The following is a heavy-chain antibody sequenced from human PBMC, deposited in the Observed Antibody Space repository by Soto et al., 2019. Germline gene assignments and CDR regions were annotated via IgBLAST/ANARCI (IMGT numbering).Heavy chain of an antibody. Sequence: GASVKVSFKASGCTFSTYSINWVRQAPGQGLEWMGGIIPLFGTTNYAQKFKGRVTITADESTSTAYMELSSLGAEDAAVYYCARGATHGSSWYFWFDPWGQGTLVTVSS. J-gene: IGHJ5*02. V-gene: IGHV1-69*13. CDR3: ARGATHGSSWYFWFDP. CDR2: IIPLFGTT. CDR1: GCTFSTYS. D-gene: IGHD6-13*01.